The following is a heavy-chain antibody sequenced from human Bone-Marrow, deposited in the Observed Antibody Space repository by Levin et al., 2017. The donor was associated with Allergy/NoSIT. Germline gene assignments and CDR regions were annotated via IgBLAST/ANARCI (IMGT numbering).Heavy chain of an antibody. J-gene: IGHJ3*02. Sequence: GGSLRLSCTVSGFRFSDYSIYWVRQAPGKGLEWISSISSDSSDLYYADSVKGRFTISRDNAKNSLNLQVSSLRAEDTAVYNCVRGMRGDVRVAHKEAFDIWGQGTMVTVSS. V-gene: IGHV3-21*01. CDR2: ISSDSSDL. CDR3: VRGMRGDVRVAHKEAFDI. CDR1: GFRFSDYS. D-gene: IGHD3-10*01.